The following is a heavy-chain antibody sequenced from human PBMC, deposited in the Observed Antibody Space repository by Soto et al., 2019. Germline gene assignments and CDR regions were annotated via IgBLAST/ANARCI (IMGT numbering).Heavy chain of an antibody. J-gene: IGHJ6*02. CDR3: AQMWFGELWHGMEV. D-gene: IGHD3-10*01. Sequence: QLVQSGAEVKKPGSSVKVSCKASGGDFLSYTISWVRQAPGQGPEWMGRIIPILDVAKNAQKFQGRVAITADKATSTVYMELRSLRSDDTAVYYCAQMWFGELWHGMEVWGQGTTITVSS. V-gene: IGHV1-69*02. CDR2: IIPILDVA. CDR1: GGDFLSYT.